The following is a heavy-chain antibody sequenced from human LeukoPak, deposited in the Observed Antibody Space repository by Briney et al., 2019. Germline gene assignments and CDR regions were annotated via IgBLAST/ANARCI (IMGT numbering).Heavy chain of an antibody. J-gene: IGHJ3*02. CDR1: GFTFSSYW. D-gene: IGHD3-3*01. Sequence: PGGSLRLSRAASGFTFSSYWMSWVRQAPGKGLEWVATIKQEGREKYYVDSVKGRFTISRDNAKNSLYLQMNSLRAEDTAVYYCARVYRHRNTIFGVVPALSHGGAFDIWGQGTMVTVSS. CDR3: ARVYRHRNTIFGVVPALSHGGAFDI. V-gene: IGHV3-7*01. CDR2: IKQEGREK.